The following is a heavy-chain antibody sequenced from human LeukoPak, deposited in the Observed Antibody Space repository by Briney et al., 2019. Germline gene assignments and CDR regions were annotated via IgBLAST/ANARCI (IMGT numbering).Heavy chain of an antibody. CDR1: GFTFSSYW. J-gene: IGHJ4*02. CDR3: ARVITYFDY. V-gene: IGHV3-74*01. Sequence: GGSLRLSCAASGFTFSSYWMHWVRQAPGKGLEWVSRIRGDGNDASYADSVKGRFTISRDNAKNTLYLQMNSLRAEDTAVYYCARVITYFDYWGQGRLVTVSS. CDR2: IRGDGNDA. D-gene: IGHD3-22*01.